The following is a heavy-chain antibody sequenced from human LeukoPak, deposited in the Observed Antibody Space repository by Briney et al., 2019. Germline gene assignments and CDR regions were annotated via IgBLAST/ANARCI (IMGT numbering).Heavy chain of an antibody. CDR3: ARAGLYDYVWGSYRQKWFDS. CDR2: IYYTGST. D-gene: IGHD3-16*02. Sequence: SETLSLTCTVSGGSFSNYYWTWIRQPPGKGLEWTGSIYYTGSTNYNPSLKSRVTISITTSKNHLSLNLTSVTAADTAVYYCARAGLYDYVWGSYRQKWFDSWGQGTLVTVSS. V-gene: IGHV4-59*13. J-gene: IGHJ5*01. CDR1: GGSFSNYY.